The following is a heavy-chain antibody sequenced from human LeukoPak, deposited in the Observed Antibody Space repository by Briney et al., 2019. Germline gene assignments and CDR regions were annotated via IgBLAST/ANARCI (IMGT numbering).Heavy chain of an antibody. CDR2: ISSSSSTI. CDR3: ARGRPGNY. CDR1: GFTFSSYS. Sequence: GGSLRLSCAASGFTFSSYSMNWVRQAPGKGLEWVSYISSSSSTIYYADSVKGRFTISRDNAKNSLYLQINSLRAEDTAVYYCARGRPGNYWGQGTLVTVST. J-gene: IGHJ4*02. V-gene: IGHV3-48*01.